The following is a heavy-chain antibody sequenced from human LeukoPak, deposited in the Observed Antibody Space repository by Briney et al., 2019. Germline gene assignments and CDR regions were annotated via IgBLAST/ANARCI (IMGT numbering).Heavy chain of an antibody. Sequence: PSQTLSLTCTVSGGSISSGSYYWSWIRQPAGKGLEWIGRINTSGSTNYNPSLKSRVTISVDTSKNQFSLRLSSVTAADTAVYYCAREDYSYPPSGPFDPWGQGTLVTVSS. V-gene: IGHV4-61*02. CDR3: AREDYSYPPSGPFDP. CDR2: INTSGST. D-gene: IGHD4-11*01. J-gene: IGHJ5*02. CDR1: GGSISSGSYY.